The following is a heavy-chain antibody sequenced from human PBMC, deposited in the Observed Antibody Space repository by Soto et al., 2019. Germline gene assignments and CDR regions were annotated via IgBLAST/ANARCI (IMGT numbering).Heavy chain of an antibody. J-gene: IGHJ3*02. CDR2: IIPIFGTA. V-gene: IGHV1-69*13. CDR3: ARDPLMTTVVIGVFDI. D-gene: IGHD4-17*01. CDR1: GGTFSSYA. Sequence: SVKVSCKASGGTFSSYAISWVRQAPGQGLEWMGGIIPIFGTANYAQKFQGRVTITADESTSTAYMELSSLRSEDTAVYYCARDPLMTTVVIGVFDIWGQGTMVT.